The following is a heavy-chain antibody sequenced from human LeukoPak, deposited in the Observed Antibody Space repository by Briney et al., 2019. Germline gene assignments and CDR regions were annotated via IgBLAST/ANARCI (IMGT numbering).Heavy chain of an antibody. CDR2: IIPIFGTA. CDR3: AGSLNYYDSSGYYSGSVY. D-gene: IGHD3-22*01. CDR1: GGTFSSYA. J-gene: IGHJ4*02. Sequence: ASVKVSCKASGGTFSSYAISWVRQAPGQGLEWMGGIIPIFGTANYAQKFQGRVTITADESMSTAYMELSSLRSEDTAVYYCAGSLNYYDSSGYYSGSVYWGQGTLVTVSS. V-gene: IGHV1-69*01.